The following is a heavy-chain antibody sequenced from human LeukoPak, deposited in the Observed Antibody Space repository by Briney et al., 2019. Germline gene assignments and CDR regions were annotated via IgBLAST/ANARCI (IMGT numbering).Heavy chain of an antibody. Sequence: GASVKVSCKASGYTFTSYEINWVRQATGQGLEWMGWMNPNSGSTGYAQKFQGRVTMTRNTSISTAYMELSSLRSEDTAVYYCARDGEMATIFRDRLDPWGQGTLVTVSS. D-gene: IGHD5-24*01. V-gene: IGHV1-8*01. CDR2: MNPNSGST. J-gene: IGHJ5*02. CDR3: ARDGEMATIFRDRLDP. CDR1: GYTFTSYE.